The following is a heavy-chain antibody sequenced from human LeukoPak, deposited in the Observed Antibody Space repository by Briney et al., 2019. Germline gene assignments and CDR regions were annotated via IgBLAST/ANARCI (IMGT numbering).Heavy chain of an antibody. D-gene: IGHD1-26*01. CDR3: CRIGAGATTHFDY. Sequence: GGSLRLSCATSGFPFSTYAMHWVRHAPGKGLERVAVISSDGDNAYYADSVKGRFTISRDNFKNTVHLLMNSMRIEDTAKYCCCRIGAGATTHFDYWGQGTLVTVST. CDR1: GFPFSTYA. V-gene: IGHV3-30-3*01. CDR2: ISSDGDNA. J-gene: IGHJ4*02.